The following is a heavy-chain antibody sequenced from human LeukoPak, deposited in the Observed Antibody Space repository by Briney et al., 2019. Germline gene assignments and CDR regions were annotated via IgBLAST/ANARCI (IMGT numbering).Heavy chain of an antibody. CDR1: GFTFSSYW. Sequence: GGSLRLSCAASGFTFSSYWMSWVRQAPEKGLEWVANIKQDGSEKYYVDSVKGRFTISRDNAKNSLYLQMNSLRAEDTAVYYCARDLYGGPFDYWGQGTLVTVSS. V-gene: IGHV3-7*01. J-gene: IGHJ4*02. CDR2: IKQDGSEK. CDR3: ARDLYGGPFDY. D-gene: IGHD4-23*01.